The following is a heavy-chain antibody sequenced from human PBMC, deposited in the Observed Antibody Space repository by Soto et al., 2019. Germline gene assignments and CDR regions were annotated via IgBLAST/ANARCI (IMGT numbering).Heavy chain of an antibody. J-gene: IGHJ5*02. Sequence: PGESLKISCKGSGYSFTTYWIAWVRQMPGKGLECMGIIYPGDSDTRYSPSFQGQVTISADKSINTAYLQWSSLKASDSAIYYCARPFDTSGWNDPLGQGTLVTVSA. CDR3: ARPFDTSGWNDP. V-gene: IGHV5-51*01. CDR1: GYSFTTYW. D-gene: IGHD6-25*01. CDR2: IYPGDSDT.